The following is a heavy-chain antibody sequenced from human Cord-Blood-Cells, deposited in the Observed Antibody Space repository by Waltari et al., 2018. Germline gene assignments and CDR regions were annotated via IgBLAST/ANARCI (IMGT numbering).Heavy chain of an antibody. J-gene: IGHJ4*02. D-gene: IGHD6-6*01. CDR1: GFTFRRYA. V-gene: IGHV3-23*04. Sequence: EVQLVESGGGLVQPGGSLRLCCAASGFTFRRYAMRWVRQAPGKGLEWVSAISGSGGSTYYADSVKGRFTISRDNSKNTLYLQMNSLRAEDTAVYYCAKDYRRIAARLDYWGQGTLVTVSS. CDR2: ISGSGGST. CDR3: AKDYRRIAARLDY.